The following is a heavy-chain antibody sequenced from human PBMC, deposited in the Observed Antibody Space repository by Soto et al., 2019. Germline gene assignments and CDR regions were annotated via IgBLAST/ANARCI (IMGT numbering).Heavy chain of an antibody. V-gene: IGHV4-59*01. J-gene: IGHJ4*02. Sequence: QVQLQESGPGLVKPSETLSLTCTVSGGSISSYYWSWIRQPPGKGLEWSGYISYSGTTNYNPSLKSRVTISVDTSKNQFSLKLSSVTAADTAVYYWARDQGGGWSNIDYWGQGTLVTVSS. CDR2: ISYSGTT. CDR3: ARDQGGGWSNIDY. D-gene: IGHD6-19*01. CDR1: GGSISSYY.